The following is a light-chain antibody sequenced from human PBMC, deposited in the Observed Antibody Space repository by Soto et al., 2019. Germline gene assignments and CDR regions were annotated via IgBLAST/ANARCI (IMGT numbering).Light chain of an antibody. Sequence: IQMTQSPSSLSASVADRVTITCRASQNINSHLNWYQQKPGKAPKLLIYAASSLKSGVPTRFSGSGSGTDFTLTISSLQPEDFAIYYCQQTYTTPEITFGQGTRLEIK. CDR3: QQTYTTPEIT. J-gene: IGKJ5*01. CDR1: QNINSH. V-gene: IGKV1-39*01. CDR2: AAS.